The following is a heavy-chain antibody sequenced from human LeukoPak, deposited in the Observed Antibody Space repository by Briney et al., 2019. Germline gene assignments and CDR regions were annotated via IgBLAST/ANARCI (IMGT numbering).Heavy chain of an antibody. CDR3: ASVWGETTAGTIDF. CDR2: ISGSGGSK. J-gene: IGHJ4*02. Sequence: PGGSLRLSCAASGFTFSNYAMNWVRQAPGKGLEWVSHISGSGGSKHYADSVMGRFTISRDNAKSSLYLQMNSLRADDTAVYYCASVWGETTAGTIDFWGQGTLVTVSS. CDR1: GFTFSNYA. D-gene: IGHD6-13*01. V-gene: IGHV3-48*01.